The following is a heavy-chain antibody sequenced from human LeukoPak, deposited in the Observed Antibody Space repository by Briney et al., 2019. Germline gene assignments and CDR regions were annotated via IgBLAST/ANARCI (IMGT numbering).Heavy chain of an antibody. D-gene: IGHD2-21*02. CDR2: IYYSGST. CDR3: ASHAYCGGDCYSFDY. V-gene: IGHV4-31*03. J-gene: IGHJ4*02. Sequence: PSETLSLTCTVSGGSISSGGYYWSWLRQHPGKGLEWIGYIYYSGSTYYNPSLKSRVTISVDTSKNQFSLKLSSVTAADTAVYYCASHAYCGGDCYSFDYWGQGTLVTVSS. CDR1: GGSISSGGYY.